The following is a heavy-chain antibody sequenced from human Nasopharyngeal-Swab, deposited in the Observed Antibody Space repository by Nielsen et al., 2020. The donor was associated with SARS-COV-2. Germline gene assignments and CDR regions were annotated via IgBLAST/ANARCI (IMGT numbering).Heavy chain of an antibody. J-gene: IGHJ6*02. Sequence: GESLKISCAASGFTFSSYAMSWVCQAPGKGLEWVSAISGSGGSTYYADSVKGRFTISRDNSKNTLYLQMNSLRAEDTAVYYCAKVVSTVAHDYYYGMDVWGQGTTVTVSS. V-gene: IGHV3-23*01. CDR2: ISGSGGST. D-gene: IGHD4-23*01. CDR3: AKVVSTVAHDYYYGMDV. CDR1: GFTFSSYA.